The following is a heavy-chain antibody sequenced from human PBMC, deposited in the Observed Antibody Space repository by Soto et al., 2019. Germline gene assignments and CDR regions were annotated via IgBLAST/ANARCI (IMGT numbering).Heavy chain of an antibody. CDR1: GGSISSGAHS. Sequence: QVQLQESGSGLVKPSQTLSLTCAVSGGSISSGAHSWSWIRQPPGKGLEWIGYIYHSGGTYYNPSLTGRVTISIDTSRDQFSLKVNSVTAADTAVYYCARGGERRAYWYFDLWGRGTLVTVSS. D-gene: IGHD1-1*01. V-gene: IGHV4-30-2*01. CDR2: IYHSGGT. CDR3: ARGGERRAYWYFDL. J-gene: IGHJ2*01.